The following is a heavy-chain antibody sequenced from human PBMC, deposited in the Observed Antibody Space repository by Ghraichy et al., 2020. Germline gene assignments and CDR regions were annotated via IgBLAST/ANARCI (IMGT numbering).Heavy chain of an antibody. J-gene: IGHJ4*02. V-gene: IGHV3-7*03. Sequence: GGSLRLSCSASGFTYTRYWMSWVRQAPGKGLEWLANINQDGSQTDCVDSVKGRFSFPRDNAKNSLYLQLNSLRAEDTAVYFCARIGYRSSSFDYWGQGTLVTVSS. CDR3: ARIGYRSSSFDY. CDR1: GFTYTRYW. CDR2: INQDGSQT. D-gene: IGHD6-6*01.